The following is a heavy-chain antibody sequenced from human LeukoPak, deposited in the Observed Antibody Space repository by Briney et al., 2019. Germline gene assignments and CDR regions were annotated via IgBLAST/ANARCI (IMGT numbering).Heavy chain of an antibody. J-gene: IGHJ5*02. CDR2: IYYSGST. D-gene: IGHD2-15*01. V-gene: IGHV4-59*01. CDR1: GGSISSYY. CDR3: AREVGVYCSGGSCYPGRYNWSDP. Sequence: SETLSLTCTVSGGSISSYYWSWIRQPPGKGLEWIGYIYYSGSTNYNPSLKSRVTISVDTSKNQFSLKLSSVTAADMAVYYCAREVGVYCSGGSCYPGRYNWSDPWGQGTLVTVSS.